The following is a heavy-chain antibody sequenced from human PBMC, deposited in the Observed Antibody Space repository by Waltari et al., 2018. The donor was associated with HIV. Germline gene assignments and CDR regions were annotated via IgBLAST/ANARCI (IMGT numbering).Heavy chain of an antibody. J-gene: IGHJ4*02. CDR1: GDSMTSYY. CDR3: ARYGSGHRHFGY. V-gene: IGHV4-59*01. D-gene: IGHD3-10*01. Sequence: QVQLQESGPGLLKPSETLSLTCSVSGDSMTSYYWAWIRQPPGKGLEWIGYIYSSGSASYSPSLQSRLTISVDTSKNQFSLELTSVTAADTAVYYCARYGSGHRHFGYWGQGALVIVSS. CDR2: IYSSGSA.